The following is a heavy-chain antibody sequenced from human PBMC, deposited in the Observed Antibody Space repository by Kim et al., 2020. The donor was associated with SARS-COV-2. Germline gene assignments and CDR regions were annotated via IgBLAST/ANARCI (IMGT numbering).Heavy chain of an antibody. CDR1: GYTFTSYA. CDR2: INAGNGNT. CDR3: AGPEGPDYYYYYGMDV. Sequence: ASVKVSCKASGYTFTSYAMHWVRQAPGQRLEWMGWINAGNGNTKYSQKFQGRVTITRDTSASTAYMELSSLRSEDTAVYYCAGPEGPDYYYYYGMDVWGQGTTVTVSS. V-gene: IGHV1-3*01. J-gene: IGHJ6*02.